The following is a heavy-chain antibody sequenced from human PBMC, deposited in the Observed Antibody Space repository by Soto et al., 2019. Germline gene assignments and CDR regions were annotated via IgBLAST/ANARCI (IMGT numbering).Heavy chain of an antibody. J-gene: IGHJ6*03. D-gene: IGHD2-2*01. CDR2: IYPGDSDT. Sequence: GESLKISCKGSGYSFTSYWIGWVRQMPGKGLEWMGIIYPGDSDTRYSPSFQGQVTMTTDTSTSTAYMELRSLRSDDTAVYYCARAFDIVVVPAAMFNYYMDVWGKGTTVTVSS. CDR1: GYSFTSYW. CDR3: ARAFDIVVVPAAMFNYYMDV. V-gene: IGHV5-51*01.